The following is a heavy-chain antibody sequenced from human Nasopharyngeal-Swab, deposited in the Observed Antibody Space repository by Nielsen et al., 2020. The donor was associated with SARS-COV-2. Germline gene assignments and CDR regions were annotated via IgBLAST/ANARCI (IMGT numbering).Heavy chain of an antibody. V-gene: IGHV4-34*01. J-gene: IGHJ4*02. CDR2: INHSGST. CDR3: AREGGEGG. CDR1: GGSFSGYF. Sequence: SQTLSLTCAVYGGSFSGYFWSWIRQPPGKGLEWIGEINHSGSTNYNPSLKSRVTISVDTSKNQFSLKLSSVTAADTAVYYCAREGGEGGWGQGTLVTVSS. D-gene: IGHD3-16*01.